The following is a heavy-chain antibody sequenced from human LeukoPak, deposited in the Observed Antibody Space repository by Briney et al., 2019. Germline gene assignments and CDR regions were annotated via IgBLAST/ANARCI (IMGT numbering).Heavy chain of an antibody. V-gene: IGHV3-30-3*01. CDR2: ISYDGSNK. J-gene: IGHJ4*02. CDR3: ARAYSTAAAGTGQFDY. Sequence: GGSLRLSCAASGFTFSSYAMHWVRQAPGKGLEWVAVISYDGSNKYYADSVKGRFTISRDNSKNTLYLLMNSLRAEDTAVYYCARAYSTAAAGTGQFDYWGQGTLVTVSS. CDR1: GFTFSSYA. D-gene: IGHD6-13*01.